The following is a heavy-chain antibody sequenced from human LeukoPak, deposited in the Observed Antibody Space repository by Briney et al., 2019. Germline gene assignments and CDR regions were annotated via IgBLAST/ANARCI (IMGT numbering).Heavy chain of an antibody. V-gene: IGHV4-59*08. J-gene: IGHJ4*02. CDR1: GGSIGTYY. CDR2: IYYSGST. D-gene: IGHD3-3*01. CDR3: ASALTKKLAPTY. Sequence: SETLSLTCTVSGGSIGTYYWSWIRQPPGKGLEWIGYIYYSGSTNYNPSLKSRVTISVDTSKNQFSLKLSSVTAADTAVYYCASALTKKLAPTYWGQGTLVTVSS.